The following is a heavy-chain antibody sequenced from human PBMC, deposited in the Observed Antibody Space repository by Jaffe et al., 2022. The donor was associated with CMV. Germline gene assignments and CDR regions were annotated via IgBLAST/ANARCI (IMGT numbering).Heavy chain of an antibody. CDR2: IRSKAYGGTT. J-gene: IGHJ3*02. Sequence: EVQLVESGGGLVQPGRSLRLSCTASGFTFGDYAMSWVRQAPGKGLEWVGFIRSKAYGGTTEYAASVKGRFTISRDDSKSIAYLQMNSLKTEDTAVYYCTRDRPDSGSYYNSDAFDIWGQGTMVTVSS. CDR1: GFTFGDYA. CDR3: TRDRPDSGSYYNSDAFDI. D-gene: IGHD3-10*01. V-gene: IGHV3-49*04.